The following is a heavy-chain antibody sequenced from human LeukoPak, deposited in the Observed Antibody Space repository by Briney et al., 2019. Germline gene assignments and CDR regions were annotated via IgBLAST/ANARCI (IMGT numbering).Heavy chain of an antibody. J-gene: IGHJ6*03. CDR3: ARGEVGYNHGYGYYYYMDV. CDR1: GFTFSSYE. V-gene: IGHV3-48*03. D-gene: IGHD5-18*01. CDR2: ISSSGSTI. Sequence: GGSLRLSCAASGFTFSSYEMNWVRQAPGKGLEWVSYISSSGSTIYYADSVKGRFTISRDNSKNSLYLQMNSLRVEDAAVYYCARGEVGYNHGYGYYYYMDVWGKGTTVTVSS.